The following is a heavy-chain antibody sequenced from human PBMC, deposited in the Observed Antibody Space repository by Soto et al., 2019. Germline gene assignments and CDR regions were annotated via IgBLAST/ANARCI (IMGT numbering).Heavy chain of an antibody. CDR2: INSDGSST. V-gene: IGHV3-74*01. CDR3: AITIGATMFYYYGMDV. D-gene: IGHD1-26*01. Sequence: EVQLVESGGGLVQPGGSLRLSCAASGFTFSSYWMHWVRQAPGKGLVWVSRINSDGSSTSYADSVKGRFTISRDNAKNTLYLQMNCLRAEDTAVYYCAITIGATMFYYYGMDVWGQGTTVTVSS. CDR1: GFTFSSYW. J-gene: IGHJ6*02.